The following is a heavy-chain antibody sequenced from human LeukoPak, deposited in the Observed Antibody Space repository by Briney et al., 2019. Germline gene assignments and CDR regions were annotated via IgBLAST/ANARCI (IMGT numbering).Heavy chain of an antibody. Sequence: GGPLRLSCVASGLTFTSSAMSWVRQAPGRGLEWVSAITGSGGRTYYADSVKGRFTISRDNAKNTLYLQMNSLRVEDTAVYYCADIVPGARDWGQGTLVTVSS. CDR2: ITGSGGRT. D-gene: IGHD2-8*02. CDR1: GLTFTSSA. J-gene: IGHJ4*02. CDR3: ADIVPGARD. V-gene: IGHV3-23*01.